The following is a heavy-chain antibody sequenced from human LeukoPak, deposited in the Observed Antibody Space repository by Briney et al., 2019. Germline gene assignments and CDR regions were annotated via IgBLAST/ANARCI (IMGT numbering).Heavy chain of an antibody. J-gene: IGHJ5*02. CDR2: ITSSGDNT. CDR1: GFTFSSYA. Sequence: GGSLRLSCAASGFTFSSYAMCWVRQAPGKGLQWVSSITSSGDNTYYADSVNGRFTISRDNTKNTLHLQVNSLRAEYTAVYYCVRGSRGNYDTWGQGTLVTVSS. V-gene: IGHV3-23*01. CDR3: VRGSRGNYDT. D-gene: IGHD3-22*01.